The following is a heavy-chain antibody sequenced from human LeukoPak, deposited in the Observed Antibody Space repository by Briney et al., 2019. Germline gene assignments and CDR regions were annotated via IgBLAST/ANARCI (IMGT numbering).Heavy chain of an antibody. CDR3: ARDYSGSYYRNTFDY. CDR1: GGSFSGYY. J-gene: IGHJ4*02. V-gene: IGHV4-34*01. D-gene: IGHD1-26*01. Sequence: SETLSLTCAVYGGSFSGYYWSWIRQPPGKGLEWIGEINHSGSTNYNPSLKSRVTISVDTSKNQFSLKLSSVTAADTAVYYCARDYSGSYYRNTFDYWGQGTLVTVSS. CDR2: INHSGST.